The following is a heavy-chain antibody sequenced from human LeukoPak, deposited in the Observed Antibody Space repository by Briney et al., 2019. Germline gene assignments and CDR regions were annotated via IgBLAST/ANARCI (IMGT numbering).Heavy chain of an antibody. CDR2: ISAYNGNT. J-gene: IGHJ4*02. CDR3: AILGYCSGGSCYSFDY. V-gene: IGHV1-18*01. Sequence: GASVKVSCKASGYTFTRYGISWVRQAPGRGLEWMGWISAYNGNTNYAQKLQGRVTMTTDTSTSTAYMELRNLRSDDTAVYYCAILGYCSGGSCYSFDYWGQGTLVTVSS. D-gene: IGHD2-15*01. CDR1: GYTFTRYG.